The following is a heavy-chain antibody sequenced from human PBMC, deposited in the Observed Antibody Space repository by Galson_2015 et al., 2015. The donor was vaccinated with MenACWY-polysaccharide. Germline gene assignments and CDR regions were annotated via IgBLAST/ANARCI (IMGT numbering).Heavy chain of an antibody. CDR1: GFSLGAWY. Sequence: SLRLSCAASGFSLGAWYMSWIRQAPGKGLEWLSYISSSSSTIYYADSVKGRFTISRDNAKNSLYLQMNSLRAEDTAVYYCARDLISGYDSSGYGYWGQGTLVTVSS. D-gene: IGHD3-22*01. J-gene: IGHJ4*02. V-gene: IGHV3-11*04. CDR2: ISSSSSTI. CDR3: ARDLISGYDSSGYGY.